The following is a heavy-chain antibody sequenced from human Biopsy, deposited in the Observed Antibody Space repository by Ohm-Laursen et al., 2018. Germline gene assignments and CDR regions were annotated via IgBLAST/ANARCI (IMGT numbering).Heavy chain of an antibody. CDR2: INPNSGVT. CDR1: GYTFTGYY. V-gene: IGHV1-2*02. D-gene: IGHD3-10*01. Sequence: GSSVKVSCKASGYTFTGYYMHWARQAPGQGLEWMGWINPNSGVTNYAQRFPGSVTMTRDTSISTAYMELSRLRSDDTAVYYCERDPRYGYGSYFDYWGQGTLVAVSS. J-gene: IGHJ4*02. CDR3: ERDPRYGYGSYFDY.